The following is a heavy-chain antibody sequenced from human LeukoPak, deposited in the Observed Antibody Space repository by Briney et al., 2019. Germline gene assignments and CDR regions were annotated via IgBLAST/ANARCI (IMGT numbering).Heavy chain of an antibody. CDR2: IKSDGSEK. CDR1: GFTFSDHW. V-gene: IGHV3-7*03. Sequence: GGSLRLSCAASGFTFSDHWMNWVRQAPGKGLEWVANIKSDGSEKHYVDSVKGRFTISRDNSKNTLYLQMNSLRAEDTAVYYCAKDVGYCSGGSCYTDYWGQGTLVTVSS. J-gene: IGHJ4*02. CDR3: AKDVGYCSGGSCYTDY. D-gene: IGHD2-15*01.